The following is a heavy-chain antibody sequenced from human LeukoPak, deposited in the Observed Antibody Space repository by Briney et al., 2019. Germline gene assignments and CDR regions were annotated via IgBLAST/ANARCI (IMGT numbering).Heavy chain of an antibody. CDR2: IIPIFGTA. Sequence: ASVKVSCKASGGTFSSYAISWVRQAPGQGLEWMGGIIPIFGTANYAQKFRGRVTITTDESTSTAYMELSSLRSEDTAVYYCAADYRSSWYYYMDVWGKGTTVTVSS. J-gene: IGHJ6*03. D-gene: IGHD6-13*01. V-gene: IGHV1-69*05. CDR1: GGTFSSYA. CDR3: AADYRSSWYYYMDV.